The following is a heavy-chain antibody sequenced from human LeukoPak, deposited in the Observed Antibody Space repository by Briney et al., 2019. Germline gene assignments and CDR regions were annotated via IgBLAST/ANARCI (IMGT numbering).Heavy chain of an antibody. CDR3: ARDVWGDSGYDYVVWWFDP. CDR1: GGTFSSYA. CDR2: IIPIFGTA. Sequence: TVNVSCKASGGTFSSYAISWVRQAPGQGLEWMGGIIPIFGTANYAQKFQGRVTITTDESTSTAYMDLSSLRSEDTALYYCARDVWGDSGYDYVVWWFDPWGQGTLVTVSS. J-gene: IGHJ5*02. D-gene: IGHD5-12*01. V-gene: IGHV1-69*05.